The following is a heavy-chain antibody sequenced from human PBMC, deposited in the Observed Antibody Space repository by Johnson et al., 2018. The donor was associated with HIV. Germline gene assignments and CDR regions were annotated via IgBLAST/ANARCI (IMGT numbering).Heavy chain of an antibody. CDR2: IKEDGSDD. Sequence: VQLVESGGGLVQPGGSLRLSCEASGFSFSNYWMSWVRQAPGKGLEWVANIKEDGSDDYYVDVLKGRFIISRDNAKNSLYLQMSNLRFEDTAVYYCARDGVYSSPHGAFDIWGQGTMVTVSS. J-gene: IGHJ3*02. CDR1: GFSFSNYW. V-gene: IGHV3-7*05. CDR3: ARDGVYSSPHGAFDI. D-gene: IGHD3-22*01.